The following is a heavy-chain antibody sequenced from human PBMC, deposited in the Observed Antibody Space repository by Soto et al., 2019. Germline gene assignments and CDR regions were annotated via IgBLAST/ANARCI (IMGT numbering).Heavy chain of an antibody. Sequence: QLQLQESGPGLVKPSETLSLTCTVSGGSISSSSYYWGWIRQPPGKGLEWIGSIYYSGSTYYNPSHKSRVNISVDTSKNQFSLKLSSVTAADTAVYYCARPSSEAGTGDYWCQGTLVTVSS. CDR3: ARPSSEAGTGDY. CDR1: GGSISSSSYY. CDR2: IYYSGST. J-gene: IGHJ4*02. D-gene: IGHD6-19*01. V-gene: IGHV4-39*01.